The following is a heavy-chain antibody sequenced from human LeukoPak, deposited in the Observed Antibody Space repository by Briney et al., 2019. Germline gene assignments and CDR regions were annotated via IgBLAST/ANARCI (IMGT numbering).Heavy chain of an antibody. V-gene: IGHV3-64D*06. Sequence: GGSLRLSCSASGFTFSSSASHWVRQAPGKGLEYVSAISSSTNGAATYYADSVKGRFTISRDNSKNTLYLQMSSLRAEDTAVYYCVKGTTCSRDAFDIWGQGTMVTVSS. D-gene: IGHD6-13*01. CDR1: GFTFSSSA. CDR2: ISSSTNGAAT. J-gene: IGHJ3*02. CDR3: VKGTTCSRDAFDI.